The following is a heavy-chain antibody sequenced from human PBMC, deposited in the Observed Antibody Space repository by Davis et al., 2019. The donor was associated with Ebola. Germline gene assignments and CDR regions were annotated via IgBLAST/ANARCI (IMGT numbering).Heavy chain of an antibody. J-gene: IGHJ4*02. CDR2: IWYDGSNK. CDR1: GFTFSSYG. V-gene: IGHV3-33*08. CDR3: ARVPLGRYYFDY. Sequence: GESLKISCAASGFTFSSYGMHWVRQAPGKGLEWVAVIWYDGSNKYYADSVKGPFTISRDNSKNTLYLQMNSLRAEDTAVYYCARVPLGRYYFDYWGQGTLVTVSS. D-gene: IGHD1-14*01.